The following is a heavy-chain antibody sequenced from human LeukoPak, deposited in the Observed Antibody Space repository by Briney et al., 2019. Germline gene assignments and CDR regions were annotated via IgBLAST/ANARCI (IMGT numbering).Heavy chain of an antibody. D-gene: IGHD3-10*01. Sequence: GGSLRLSCAASGLTFTTYSMNWGRQAPGKGLEWVSSISSSSTYIYYADSVKGRFTIPRDNAKNSLYLQMNSLRAEDTALYYCTPSYGSGSYPLDFWGQGTLVTVSS. CDR3: TPSYGSGSYPLDF. J-gene: IGHJ4*02. CDR1: GLTFTTYS. CDR2: ISSSSTYI. V-gene: IGHV3-21*01.